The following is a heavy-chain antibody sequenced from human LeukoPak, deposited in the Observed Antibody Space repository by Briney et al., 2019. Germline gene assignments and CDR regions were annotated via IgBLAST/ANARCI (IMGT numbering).Heavy chain of an antibody. D-gene: IGHD3-22*01. J-gene: IGHJ3*02. CDR1: NDSISSYY. CDR2: IYYSGST. Sequence: NPSETLSLTCTVSNDSISSYYWSWIRQPPGKGLEWIGYIYYSGSTNYNPSLKSRVTISVDTSKNQFSLKLSSVTAADTAVYYCARHLDSSGYDAFDIWGQGTMVTVSS. V-gene: IGHV4-59*08. CDR3: ARHLDSSGYDAFDI.